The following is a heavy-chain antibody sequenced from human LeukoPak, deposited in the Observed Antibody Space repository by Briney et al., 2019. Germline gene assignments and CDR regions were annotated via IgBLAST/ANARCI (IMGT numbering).Heavy chain of an antibody. J-gene: IGHJ6*02. CDR3: AREGDCGGDCSPGYYYYGMDV. Sequence: ASVKVSCKASGYTFTSYGISWVRQAPGQGLEWMGWISAYNGYTNYAQKLQGRVTMTTDTSTSTAYMELRSLRSDDTAVYYCAREGDCGGDCSPGYYYYGMDVWGQGTTVTVSS. CDR1: GYTFTSYG. D-gene: IGHD2-21*02. V-gene: IGHV1-18*01. CDR2: ISAYNGYT.